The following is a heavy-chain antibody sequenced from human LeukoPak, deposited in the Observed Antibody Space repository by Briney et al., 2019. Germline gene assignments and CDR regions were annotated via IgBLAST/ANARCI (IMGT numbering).Heavy chain of an antibody. CDR3: AREAVAGTGAD. CDR1: GYIFTSYH. V-gene: IGHV1-46*04. CDR2: INPSGGGA. Sequence: ASVKVSCKASGYIFTSYHMLWVRQAPGQGLEWMGIINPSGGGARYAQKLQGRITMTRDTYTSTVYMELSSLRPDDTAVYYCAREAVAGTGADWGQGTLVTVSS. D-gene: IGHD6-13*01. J-gene: IGHJ4*02.